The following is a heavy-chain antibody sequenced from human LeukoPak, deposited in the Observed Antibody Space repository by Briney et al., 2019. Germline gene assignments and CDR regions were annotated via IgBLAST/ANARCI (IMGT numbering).Heavy chain of an antibody. CDR2: INSDGGST. CDR1: GFTFSSYW. CDR3: AIISGWYFDPTDY. D-gene: IGHD6-19*01. Sequence: GGSLRLSCTASGFTFSSYWMHWVRQAPGKGLVWVSRINSDGGSTSYADSVKGRFTISRDNAKNTLYLQMNSLRAEDTAVYYCAIISGWYFDPTDYWGQGTLVTVSS. V-gene: IGHV3-74*01. J-gene: IGHJ4*02.